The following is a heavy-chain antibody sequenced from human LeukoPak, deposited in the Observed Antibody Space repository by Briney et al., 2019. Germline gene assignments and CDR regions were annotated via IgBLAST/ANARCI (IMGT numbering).Heavy chain of an antibody. CDR3: GRLWDSSSSLDY. Sequence: SETLSLTCTVSGGSISSYYWTWIRQPPGKGLGLEWIGYIYYSGGTNYNPSLKSRVTISIDTSQNQVSLKLGSVTAADTAVYYCGRLWDSSSSLDYWGQGTLVTVSS. V-gene: IGHV4-59*08. CDR1: GGSISSYY. D-gene: IGHD6-6*01. J-gene: IGHJ4*02. CDR2: IYYSGGT.